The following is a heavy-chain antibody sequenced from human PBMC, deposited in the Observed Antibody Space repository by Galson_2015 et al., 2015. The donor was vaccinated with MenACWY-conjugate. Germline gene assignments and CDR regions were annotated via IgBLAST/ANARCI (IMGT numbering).Heavy chain of an antibody. D-gene: IGHD3-16*01. CDR2: IKQDGSEK. CDR1: GFTFSSFS. Sequence: SLRLSCAASGFTFSSFSINWVRQAPGKGLEWVANIKQDGSEKYYVDSVKGRFTISRDNAKNSLYLQMNSLRAGDTAVYYCARKGGYYYGMDVWGQGTTVTVSS. CDR3: ARKGGYYYGMDV. J-gene: IGHJ6*02. V-gene: IGHV3-7*03.